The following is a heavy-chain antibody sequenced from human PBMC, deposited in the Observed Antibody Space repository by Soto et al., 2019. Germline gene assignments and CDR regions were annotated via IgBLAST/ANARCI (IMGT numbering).Heavy chain of an antibody. CDR1: GGTFSSYS. CDR3: ARDGGRHSGGIDY. CDR2: IIPIFGTA. V-gene: IGHV1-69*01. J-gene: IGHJ4*02. Sequence: QVQLVQSGAEVKKPGSSVKVSCKASGGTFSSYSINWVRQAPGQGLEWMGEIIPIFGTANYAQKFQGRVTITAEESTSTAYMELRSLRSEETAVYYCARDGGRHSGGIDYWGQGTLVNVSS. D-gene: IGHD1-26*01.